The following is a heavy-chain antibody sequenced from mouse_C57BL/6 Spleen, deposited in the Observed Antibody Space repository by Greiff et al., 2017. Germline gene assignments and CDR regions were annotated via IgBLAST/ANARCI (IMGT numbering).Heavy chain of an antibody. Sequence: EVQLVESGGGLVQPGGSMKLSCTASGFTFSDYSMAWVRQVTEKGLEWVANINYDGSSTYYLDTVKGRFTISRDNAKNILYLQMSSLKSEDTAMYYCARDRLHYFDYWGQGTTLTVSS. CDR2: INYDGSST. CDR1: GFTFSDYS. V-gene: IGHV5-16*01. CDR3: ARDRLHYFDY. J-gene: IGHJ2*01.